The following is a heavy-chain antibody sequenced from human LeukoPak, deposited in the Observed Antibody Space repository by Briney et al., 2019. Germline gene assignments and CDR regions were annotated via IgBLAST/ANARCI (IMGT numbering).Heavy chain of an antibody. D-gene: IGHD3-16*01. V-gene: IGHV4-61*10. CDR3: ARESGSYLWRSWLNP. CDR1: GGSLNSGSNY. CDR2: IYVSGRT. Sequence: SETLSLTCTVSGGSLNSGSNYWAWIRQPAGKELEWIGHIYVSGRTNYNPSLKSRVTISVDKSKNQFSLKLSSVTAADTAVYYCARESGSYLWRSWLNPWGQGTLVTVSS. J-gene: IGHJ5*02.